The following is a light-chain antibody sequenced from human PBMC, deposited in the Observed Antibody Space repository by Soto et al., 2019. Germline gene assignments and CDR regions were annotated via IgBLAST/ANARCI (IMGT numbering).Light chain of an antibody. Sequence: NFMLTQPHSVSESPGKTVTISCTRSSGSIASNYVQWYQQRPGSAPTTVIYEDNQRPSGVPDRFSGSIDSSSNSASLTIAGLTTEDEADYCCQSYDSSNHVVFGGGTKLTVL. CDR1: SGSIASNY. V-gene: IGLV6-57*04. CDR3: QSYDSSNHVV. J-gene: IGLJ2*01. CDR2: EDN.